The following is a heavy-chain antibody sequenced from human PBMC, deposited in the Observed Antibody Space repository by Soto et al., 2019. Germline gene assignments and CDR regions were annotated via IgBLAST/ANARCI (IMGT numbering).Heavy chain of an antibody. CDR1: GGSMNSYY. D-gene: IGHD2-21*01. CDR3: ARYSPPKKSFDSNPGWLDP. V-gene: IGHV4-59*01. Sequence: SETLSLTCTVSGGSMNSYYWTWVRQPPGKGLEWIGYLYDSGTSKYNASLESRITMSLDKSRNQFSLSLSYVTAADTAVYFCARYSPPKKSFDSNPGWLDPWGQGTLVTVSS. J-gene: IGHJ5*02. CDR2: LYDSGTS.